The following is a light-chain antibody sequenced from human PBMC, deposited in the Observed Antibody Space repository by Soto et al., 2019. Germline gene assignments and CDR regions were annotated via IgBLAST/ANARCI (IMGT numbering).Light chain of an antibody. CDR3: ASYTSSGTDV. J-gene: IGLJ1*01. V-gene: IGLV2-14*01. CDR1: SSDVGYYNY. Sequence: QSVLTQPASVSGSPGQSITISCTVSSSDVGYYNYVSWYQHHPGKAPKLLIFEISRRPSWTSSRFSGSRSGYTASLTISGLQAEDEADYYCASYTSSGTDVFGPGTKVTVL. CDR2: EIS.